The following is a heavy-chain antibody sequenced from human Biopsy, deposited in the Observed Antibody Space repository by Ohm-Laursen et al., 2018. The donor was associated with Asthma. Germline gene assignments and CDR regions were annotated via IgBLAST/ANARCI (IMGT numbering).Heavy chain of an antibody. D-gene: IGHD6-19*01. CDR3: AREGVAGTHIED. CDR2: ISYDGSSI. CDR1: RFTYE. J-gene: IGHJ4*02. V-gene: IGHV3-30*19. Sequence: SLRLSCAASRFTYEMHWVRQAPGKGLEWVAVISYDGSSIYYADSVKGRFTISRDNSKNTLFLQMNSLTAEDTAVYYCAREGVAGTHIEDWGQGTLVTVSS.